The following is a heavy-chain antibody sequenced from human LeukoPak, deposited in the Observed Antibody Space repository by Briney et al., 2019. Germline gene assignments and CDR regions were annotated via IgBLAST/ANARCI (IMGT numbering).Heavy chain of an antibody. CDR3: AKRSDGYSGFDY. J-gene: IGHJ4*02. CDR1: GFTFSSYS. D-gene: IGHD5-18*01. V-gene: IGHV3-21*04. CDR2: ISSSSSYI. Sequence: GGSLRLSCAASGFTFSSYSMNWVRQAPGKGLEWVSSISSSSSYIYYADSVKGRFTISRDNAKNSLYLQMNSLRAEDTAVYYCAKRSDGYSGFDYWGQGTLVTLSS.